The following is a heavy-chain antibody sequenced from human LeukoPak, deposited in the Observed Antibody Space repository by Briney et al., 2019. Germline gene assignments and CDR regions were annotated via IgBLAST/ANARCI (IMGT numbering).Heavy chain of an antibody. D-gene: IGHD6-13*01. CDR1: GGSISSSSYY. V-gene: IGHV4-39*07. J-gene: IGHJ6*02. CDR2: IYYSGST. Sequence: PSETLSLTCTVSGGSISSSSYYWGWIRQPPGKGLEWIGSIYYSGSTYYNPSLKSRVTISVDTSKNQFSLKLSSVTAADTAVYYCARDIGISSIAADSYGMDVWGQGTTVTVSS. CDR3: ARDIGISSIAADSYGMDV.